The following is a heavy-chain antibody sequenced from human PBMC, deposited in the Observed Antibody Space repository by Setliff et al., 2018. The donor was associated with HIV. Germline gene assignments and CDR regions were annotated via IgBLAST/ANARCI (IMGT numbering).Heavy chain of an antibody. Sequence: LRLSCAASGFTFRSYWLSWVRQAPGKGLEWVASIKEDGREKYYVDSVKGRFTISRDNAKNSLFLQVNSLRAEDTAVYYCARVVATSDYWGQGTLVTVSS. J-gene: IGHJ4*02. CDR1: GFTFRSYW. V-gene: IGHV3-7*01. D-gene: IGHD5-12*01. CDR3: ARVVATSDY. CDR2: IKEDGREK.